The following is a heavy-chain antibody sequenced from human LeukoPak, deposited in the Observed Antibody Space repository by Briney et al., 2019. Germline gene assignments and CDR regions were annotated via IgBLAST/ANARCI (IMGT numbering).Heavy chain of an antibody. CDR3: AKDPEKGLAVARLEH. Sequence: GGSLRLSCAASGIIFSNYWMSWVRQAPGKGLEWVANIRQGGSEKYYADSVKGRFTIFRDKSKTTLFLQMDSLRAEDTAVYYCAKDPEKGLAVARLEHWGQGTLVTVSS. CDR1: GIIFSNYW. D-gene: IGHD6-19*01. CDR2: IRQGGSEK. J-gene: IGHJ5*02. V-gene: IGHV3-7*01.